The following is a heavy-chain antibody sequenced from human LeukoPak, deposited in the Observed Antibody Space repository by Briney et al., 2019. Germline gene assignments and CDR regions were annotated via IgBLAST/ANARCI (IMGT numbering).Heavy chain of an antibody. V-gene: IGHV3-33*01. D-gene: IGHD6-13*01. CDR3: ARGVRAAAGHYGMDV. J-gene: IGHJ6*02. CDR1: GFTFSSYG. CDR2: IWDDGSNK. Sequence: GGSLRLSCAASGFTFSSYGMHWVRQAPGKGLERLAVIWDDGSNKYYADSVKGRFTISRDNSKNTLYLQMNSLRAEDTAVYYCARGVRAAAGHYGMDVWGQGTTVTVSS.